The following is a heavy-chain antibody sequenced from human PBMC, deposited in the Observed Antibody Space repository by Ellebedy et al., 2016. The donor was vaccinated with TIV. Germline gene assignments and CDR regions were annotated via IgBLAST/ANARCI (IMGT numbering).Heavy chain of an antibody. CDR1: GFTFSSYW. D-gene: IGHD2-15*01. J-gene: IGHJ6*02. V-gene: IGHV3-23*01. CDR3: ARTAVVVARQYYYGMDV. CDR2: ISGSGGST. Sequence: GESLKISXAASGFTFSSYWMSWVRQAPGKGLEWVSAISGSGGSTYYADSVKGRFTISRDNSKNTLYLQMNSLRAEDTAVYYCARTAVVVARQYYYGMDVWGQGTTVTVSS.